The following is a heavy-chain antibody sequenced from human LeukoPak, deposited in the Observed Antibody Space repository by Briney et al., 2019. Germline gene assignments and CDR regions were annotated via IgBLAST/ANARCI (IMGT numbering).Heavy chain of an antibody. CDR1: GFTVSSNY. J-gene: IGHJ4*02. CDR2: IYSGGST. Sequence: GGSLRLSCAASGFTVSSNYMSWVRQAPGKGLEWVSVIYSGGSTYYADSVQGRFTISRVNSKNTVYLQMSSVRAEDTAVYYCARERYYYDSSGLTDYFDYWGQGTLVTVSS. D-gene: IGHD3-22*01. CDR3: ARERYYYDSSGLTDYFDY. V-gene: IGHV3-66*01.